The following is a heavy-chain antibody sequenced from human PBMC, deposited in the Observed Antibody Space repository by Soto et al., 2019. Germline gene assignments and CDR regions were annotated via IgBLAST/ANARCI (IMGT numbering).Heavy chain of an antibody. D-gene: IGHD6-13*01. Sequence: QLQLQESGPGLVKPSETLSLTCTVSGGSISSSSYYWGWIRQPPGKGLEWIGSIYYSGSTYYNPSLKSRVTISVDTSKNQFSLKLSSVTAADTAVYYCARINYSSSWYPRGFDIWGQGTMVTVSS. CDR2: IYYSGST. CDR1: GGSISSSSYY. J-gene: IGHJ3*02. CDR3: ARINYSSSWYPRGFDI. V-gene: IGHV4-39*01.